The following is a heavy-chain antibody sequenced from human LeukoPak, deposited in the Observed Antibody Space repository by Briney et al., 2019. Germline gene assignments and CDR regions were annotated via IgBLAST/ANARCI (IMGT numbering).Heavy chain of an antibody. CDR2: IDRGGST. Sequence: GGSLRLSCAASGFTFSSYAMSWVRQAPGKGLEWVSLIDRGGSTYYADSVKGRFTISRDNSKDTLYLQMNSLRAEDTAVYYCARVPGNWGQGTLVTVSS. J-gene: IGHJ4*02. CDR3: ARVPGN. V-gene: IGHV3-53*01. CDR1: GFTFSSYA.